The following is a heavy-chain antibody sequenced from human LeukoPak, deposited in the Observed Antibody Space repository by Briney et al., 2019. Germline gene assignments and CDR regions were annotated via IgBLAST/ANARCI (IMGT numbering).Heavy chain of an antibody. Sequence: PGGSLRLSCAASGFTFSSYAMSWVRQAPGKGLERVSAISGSGGSTYYADSVKGRFTISRDNSKNTLYLQMNSLRAEDTAVYYCASVPRLGELSFIYWGQGTLVTVSS. D-gene: IGHD3-16*02. J-gene: IGHJ4*02. V-gene: IGHV3-23*01. CDR2: ISGSGGST. CDR1: GFTFSSYA. CDR3: ASVPRLGELSFIY.